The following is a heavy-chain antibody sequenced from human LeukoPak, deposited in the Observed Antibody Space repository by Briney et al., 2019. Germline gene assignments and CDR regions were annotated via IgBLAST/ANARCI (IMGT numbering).Heavy chain of an antibody. D-gene: IGHD5-18*01. J-gene: IGHJ4*02. CDR1: GGSISSHY. V-gene: IGHV4-59*11. CDR3: ARGDTAMVCLDY. Sequence: SETLSLTCTVSGGSISSHYWSWIRQPPGKGLEWIGYIYYSGSTNYNPSLKSRVTISVDTSKNQFSLKLSSVTAADTAVYYCARGDTAMVCLDYWGQGTLVTVSS. CDR2: IYYSGST.